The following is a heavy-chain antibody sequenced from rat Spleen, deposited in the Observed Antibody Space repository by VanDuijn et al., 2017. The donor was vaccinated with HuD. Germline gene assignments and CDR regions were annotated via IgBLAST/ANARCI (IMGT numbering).Heavy chain of an antibody. CDR3: ARHYPRVMDA. CDR2: IWSSGGT. J-gene: IGHJ4*01. Sequence: QVQLKESGPGLVQPSQTLSLTCTVSGFSLTSYHVSWVRQPPGKGLEWMGVIWSSGGTDYNSALKSRLSISRDSPKSQVFLKMNSLQPEDTGTYYCARHYPRVMDAWGQGASVTVSS. CDR1: GFSLTSYH. D-gene: IGHD1-4*01. V-gene: IGHV2-43*01.